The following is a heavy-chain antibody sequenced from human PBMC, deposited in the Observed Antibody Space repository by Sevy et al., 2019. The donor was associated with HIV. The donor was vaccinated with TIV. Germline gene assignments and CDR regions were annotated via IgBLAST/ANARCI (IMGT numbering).Heavy chain of an antibody. J-gene: IGHJ4*02. CDR2: ISSGSSTK. D-gene: IGHD3-22*01. Sequence: GGSLRLSCAASGFTFSNYAMNWVRQAPGKGLEWVSYISSGSSTKNYADSVKGRFTISRDNAKNSLYLQMNSLRDEDTAVYYSARDAYHDSSGSADFDYWGQGTQVTVSS. CDR3: ARDAYHDSSGSADFDY. CDR1: GFTFSNYA. V-gene: IGHV3-48*02.